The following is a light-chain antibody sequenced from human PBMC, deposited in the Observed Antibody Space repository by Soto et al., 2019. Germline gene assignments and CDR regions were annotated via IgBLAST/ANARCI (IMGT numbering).Light chain of an antibody. Sequence: QSALTQPPSVSGSPGQAVTISCTGTSTDFVSYNRVSWYQQPPGTAPKLIIYEVSERPSGVPDRFSGSKSSNTASLTVSGLQAEDEADYYCSSYAGSNNFVFGTGTKVTVL. CDR2: EVS. J-gene: IGLJ1*01. CDR1: STDFVSYNR. V-gene: IGLV2-8*01. CDR3: SSYAGSNNFV.